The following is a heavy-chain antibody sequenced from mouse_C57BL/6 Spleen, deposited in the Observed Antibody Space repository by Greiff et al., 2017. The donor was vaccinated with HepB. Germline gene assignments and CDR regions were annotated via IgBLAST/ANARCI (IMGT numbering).Heavy chain of an antibody. D-gene: IGHD3-3*01. J-gene: IGHJ2*01. CDR3: ARWGTRGYFDY. CDR1: GYSFTGYY. Sequence: EVQLQESGPELVKPGASVKISCKASGYSFTGYYMNWVKQSPEKSLEWIGEINPSTGGTTYNQKFKAKATLTVDKSSSTAYMQLKSLTSEDSAVYYCARWGTRGYFDYWGQGTTLTVSS. CDR2: INPSTGGT. V-gene: IGHV1-42*01.